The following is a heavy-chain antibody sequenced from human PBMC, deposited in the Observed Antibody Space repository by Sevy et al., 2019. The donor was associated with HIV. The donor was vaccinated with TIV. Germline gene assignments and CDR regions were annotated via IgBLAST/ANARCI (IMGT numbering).Heavy chain of an antibody. Sequence: GGSLRLSCEASGFTFNKYAMSWVRQAPGKGLEWVSTLSGSGSSTYYADSVRVRFTISRDNSKNTLYLQMNSLRAEDTAVYYCAKDPSTVTTSFFDYWGQGTLVTVSS. J-gene: IGHJ4*02. CDR1: GFTFNKYA. CDR2: LSGSGSST. CDR3: AKDPSTVTTSFFDY. V-gene: IGHV3-23*01. D-gene: IGHD4-17*01.